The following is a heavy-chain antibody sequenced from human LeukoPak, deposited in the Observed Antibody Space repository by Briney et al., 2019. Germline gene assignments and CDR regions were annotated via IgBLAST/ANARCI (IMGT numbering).Heavy chain of an antibody. CDR1: GDSISSYS. Sequence: NSSETLSLTCTVAGDSISSYSWSCLRQPAGKGLESIGRIYTSGSTNYNPSLKSRVTMSVDTSKNQFSLKLSSVPAADTAVYYCARGGLRDAFDIWGQGTMVTVSS. D-gene: IGHD3-16*01. CDR3: ARGGLRDAFDI. J-gene: IGHJ3*02. CDR2: IYTSGST. V-gene: IGHV4-4*07.